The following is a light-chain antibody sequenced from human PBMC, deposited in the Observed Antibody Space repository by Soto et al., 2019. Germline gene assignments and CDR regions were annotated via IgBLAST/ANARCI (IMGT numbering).Light chain of an antibody. J-gene: IGKJ3*01. CDR2: YAS. CDR3: QHYSNWPPT. V-gene: IGKV3-15*01. CDR1: ESVHRN. Sequence: EVVITQSPATLSVSPGEIVTLSCRASESVHRNLAWYHQKPGQGPSLLIYYASTRATGVPDRFTGSGSGTEFTLTISSLQSEDFGVYHCQHYSNWPPTFGPGTKVEIK.